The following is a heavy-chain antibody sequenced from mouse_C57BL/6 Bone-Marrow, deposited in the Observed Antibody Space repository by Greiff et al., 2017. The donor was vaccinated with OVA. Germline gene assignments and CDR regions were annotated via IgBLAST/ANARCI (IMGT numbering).Heavy chain of an antibody. CDR3: ARWAVGARYFDV. J-gene: IGHJ1*03. D-gene: IGHD1-1*01. Sequence: EVQLQESGGDLVKPGGSLKLSCAASGFTFSSYGMSWVRQTPDKRLEWVATISSGGSYTYYPDSVKWRFTISRDNAKNTLYLQRSSLKSEDTAMYDCARWAVGARYFDVWGTGTTVTVSS. CDR2: ISSGGSYT. CDR1: GFTFSSYG. V-gene: IGHV5-6*01.